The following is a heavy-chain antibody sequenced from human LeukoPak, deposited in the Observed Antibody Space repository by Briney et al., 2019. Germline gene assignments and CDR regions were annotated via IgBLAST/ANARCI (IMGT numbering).Heavy chain of an antibody. D-gene: IGHD6-6*01. CDR1: GGSISSYY. V-gene: IGHV4-59*01. J-gene: IGHJ5*02. CDR2: IYYSGST. CDR3: ARDQLSSSSGLDP. Sequence: PSETLSLTCTVSGGSISSYYWSWIRQPPGKGLEWIGYIYYSGSTNYNPSLKSRVTISVDTSKNQFSLKLSSVTAADTAVYYCARDQLSSSSGLDPWGQGTLVTVSS.